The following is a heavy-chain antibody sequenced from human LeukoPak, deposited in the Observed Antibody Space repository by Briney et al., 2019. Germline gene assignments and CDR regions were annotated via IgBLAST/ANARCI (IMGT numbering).Heavy chain of an antibody. V-gene: IGHV1-18*04. D-gene: IGHD3-9*01. CDR1: GYTFTSYG. CDR2: ISAYNGNT. CDR3: ARARGPYYDILTGYSHFDY. Sequence: ASVKVSCKASGYTFTSYGISWVRQAPGQGLEWMGWISAYNGNTNYAQKLQGRVTMTTDTSTSTAYMELRSLRSDDTAVYNCARARGPYYDILTGYSHFDYWGQGTLVTVSS. J-gene: IGHJ4*02.